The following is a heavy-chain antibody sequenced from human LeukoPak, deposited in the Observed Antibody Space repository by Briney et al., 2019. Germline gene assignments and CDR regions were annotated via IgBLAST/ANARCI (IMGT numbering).Heavy chain of an antibody. CDR1: GFTFSSYG. J-gene: IGHJ4*02. CDR3: AKDLSGRKGPFDY. Sequence: GGSLRLSCAASGFTFSSYGMHWVRQAPGKGLEWVAVISSDGSNAYYADSVKGRFTMSRDNSKNTLFMQMNSLRAEDTAVYYCAKDLSGRKGPFDYWGQGTLVTVSS. V-gene: IGHV3-30*18. D-gene: IGHD3-10*01. CDR2: ISSDGSNA.